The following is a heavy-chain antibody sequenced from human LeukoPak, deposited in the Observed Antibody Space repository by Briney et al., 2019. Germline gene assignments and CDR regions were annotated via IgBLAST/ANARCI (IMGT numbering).Heavy chain of an antibody. CDR2: IDPNSGGT. Sequence: ASVKVSCKTSGYNFTAYFMHWVRLAPGQGPEWMGWIDPNSGGTNYAQKFQGRVTMTRDTSISTAYMELSSLMSDDTAIYYCARGGGGLQHWGQGTLVTVSS. V-gene: IGHV1-2*02. CDR1: GYNFTAYF. D-gene: IGHD2-15*01. J-gene: IGHJ1*01. CDR3: ARGGGGLQH.